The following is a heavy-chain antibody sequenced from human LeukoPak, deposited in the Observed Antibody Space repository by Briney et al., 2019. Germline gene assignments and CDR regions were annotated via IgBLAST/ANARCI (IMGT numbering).Heavy chain of an antibody. J-gene: IGHJ4*02. CDR1: GFTFSSYA. Sequence: PGGSLRLSCAASGFTFSSYAMHWVRQAPGKGLEWVAVISYDGSNTLYADSVKGRFTISRDNSKNTLYLQMNSLRAEDTAVYYCARGSGGSCYGSVVDHWGQGTLVTVSS. V-gene: IGHV3-30-3*01. CDR2: ISYDGSNT. CDR3: ARGSGGSCYGSVVDH. D-gene: IGHD2-15*01.